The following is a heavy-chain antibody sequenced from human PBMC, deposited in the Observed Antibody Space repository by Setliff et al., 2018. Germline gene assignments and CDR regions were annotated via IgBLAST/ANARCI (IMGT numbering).Heavy chain of an antibody. CDR1: GGSISSYH. CDR3: ARVLGYNGYGNYYIYYFMDV. J-gene: IGHJ6*03. Sequence: SETLSLTCSVSGGSISSYHWSWIRQPPGKGLEWIGSTYSSGSTNYNPSLKSRVTISLDTSKNLFSLNLGSVTAADTAVYYCARVLGYNGYGNYYIYYFMDVWGKGTTVTVSS. D-gene: IGHD5-12*01. CDR2: TYSSGST. V-gene: IGHV4-4*08.